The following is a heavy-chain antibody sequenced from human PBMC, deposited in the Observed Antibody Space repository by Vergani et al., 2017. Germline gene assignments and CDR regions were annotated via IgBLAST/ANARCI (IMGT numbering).Heavy chain of an antibody. J-gene: IGHJ3*02. D-gene: IGHD2-21*02. CDR1: GGSISSYY. V-gene: IGHV4-59*01. CDR2: IYYSGST. CDR3: ARNPYCGGDCYSDAFDI. Sequence: QVQLQESGPGLVKPSETLSLTCTVSGGSISSYYWSWIRQPPGKGLEWIGYIYYSGSTNYNPSLKSRVTISVDTSKNQFSLKLSSVTAADXAVYYCARNPYCGGDCYSDAFDIWGQGTMVTVSS.